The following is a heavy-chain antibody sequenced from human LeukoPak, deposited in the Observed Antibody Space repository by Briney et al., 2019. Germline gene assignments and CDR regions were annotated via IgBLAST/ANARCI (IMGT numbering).Heavy chain of an antibody. V-gene: IGHV4-59*01. CDR3: SRGRAASFDM. Sequence: TSETLSLTCTVFGDSISSSYWNWIRQPPGKRLEWIGYIYYTGSTTYNPSLKSRVTISVDTSKNQFSLKSNSVTAADTAVYYCSRGRAASFDMWGQGTVVTVSS. J-gene: IGHJ3*02. CDR1: GDSISSSY. D-gene: IGHD5-12*01. CDR2: IYYTGST.